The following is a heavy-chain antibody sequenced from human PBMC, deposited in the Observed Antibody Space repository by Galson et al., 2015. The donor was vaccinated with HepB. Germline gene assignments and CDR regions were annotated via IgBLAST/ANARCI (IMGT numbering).Heavy chain of an antibody. Sequence: SLRLSCAASGFTFTNYAMHWVRQAPGKVLEWVAFISYEGSSKYYTDSLKGRITISRDNSKNTMYLHMNSLRVEDTAVYYCGRVGTITRGINYWGQGTLVTVSS. V-gene: IGHV3-30-3*01. J-gene: IGHJ4*02. D-gene: IGHD7-27*01. CDR3: GRVGTITRGINY. CDR1: GFTFTNYA. CDR2: ISYEGSSK.